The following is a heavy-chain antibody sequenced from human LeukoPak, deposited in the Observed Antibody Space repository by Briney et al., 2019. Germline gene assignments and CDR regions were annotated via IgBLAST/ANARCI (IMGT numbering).Heavy chain of an antibody. J-gene: IGHJ4*02. D-gene: IGHD1-1*01. CDR1: GYTFTGYY. CDR2: INPNSGVT. CDR3: ARERNENCLRLDY. V-gene: IGHV1-2*02. Sequence: GASVKVSFKASGYTFTGYYMHMVRQAPGPGLEWMGWINPNSGVTNYAQTFQGRVTMTRDTSIRTAYMELSRLRSDDTAVYYCARERNENCLRLDYWGQGTLVTVSS.